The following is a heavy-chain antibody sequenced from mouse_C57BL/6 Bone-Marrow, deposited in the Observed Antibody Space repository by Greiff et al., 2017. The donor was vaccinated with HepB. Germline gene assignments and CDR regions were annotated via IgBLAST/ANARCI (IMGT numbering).Heavy chain of an antibody. J-gene: IGHJ3*01. D-gene: IGHD3-3*01. CDR2: ISSGGSYT. Sequence: LKESGGDLVKPGGSLKLSCAASGFTFSSYGMSWVRQTPDKRLEWVATISSGGSYTYYPDSVKGRFTISRDNAKTTLYLQMSSLKAEDTAMYYCARHEGRAYWGQGTLVTVSA. V-gene: IGHV5-6*01. CDR1: GFTFSSYG. CDR3: ARHEGRAY.